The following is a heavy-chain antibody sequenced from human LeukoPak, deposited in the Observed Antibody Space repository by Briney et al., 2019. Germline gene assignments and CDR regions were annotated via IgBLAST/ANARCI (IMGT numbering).Heavy chain of an antibody. J-gene: IGHJ4*02. Sequence: ASVKVSCKASGYTFTSYGICWVRHAPGQGLGWMGWISAYNGNTNYAQKLQGRVTMTTDTSTSTAYMELRSLRSDDTAVYYCARVRGYYDSSGPRDYWGQGTLVTVSS. V-gene: IGHV1-18*01. CDR2: ISAYNGNT. CDR1: GYTFTSYG. CDR3: ARVRGYYDSSGPRDY. D-gene: IGHD3-22*01.